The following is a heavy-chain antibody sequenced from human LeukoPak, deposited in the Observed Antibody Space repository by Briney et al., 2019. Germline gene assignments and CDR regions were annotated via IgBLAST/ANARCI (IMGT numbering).Heavy chain of an antibody. Sequence: RASVKVSCKASGYTFTGYYMHWVRQAPGQGLEWMGWINPNSGGTNYAQKFQGRVTMTRDTSISTAYMELSRLRSDDTAVYYCARKTTAMVSFDYWGQGTLVTVSS. CDR2: INPNSGGT. CDR1: GYTFTGYY. J-gene: IGHJ4*02. CDR3: ARKTTAMVSFDY. V-gene: IGHV1-2*02. D-gene: IGHD5-18*01.